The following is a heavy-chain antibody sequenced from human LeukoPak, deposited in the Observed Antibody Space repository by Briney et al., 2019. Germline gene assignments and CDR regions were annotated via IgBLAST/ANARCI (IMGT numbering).Heavy chain of an antibody. V-gene: IGHV1-46*01. CDR3: ARDHPVERAFDI. J-gene: IGHJ3*02. Sequence: GASVKVSCKASGYTFTSYYIHWVRQAPGQGLEWMGIINPNFGSTSYAQKFQGRVTMTRDMSMSTVYMELSSLRSEDTAVYYCARDHPVERAFDIWGQGTMVTVSS. CDR1: GYTFTSYY. CDR2: INPNFGST.